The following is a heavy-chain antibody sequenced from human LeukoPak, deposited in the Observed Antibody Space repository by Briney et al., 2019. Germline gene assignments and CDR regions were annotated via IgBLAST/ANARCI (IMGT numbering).Heavy chain of an antibody. J-gene: IGHJ4*02. D-gene: IGHD3-22*01. CDR3: ARPYQSYYDSSGYYSYYFDY. CDR1: GYSFTSYG. CDR2: IYPGDSGT. Sequence: GDSLKISCKRSGYSFTSYGIGWGRQMPGKRLDSKGIIYPGDSGTRYSPSFQGQVTISADKSISTAYLQWSSLKASDTAMYYCARPYQSYYDSSGYYSYYFDYWGQGTLVTVSS. V-gene: IGHV5-51*03.